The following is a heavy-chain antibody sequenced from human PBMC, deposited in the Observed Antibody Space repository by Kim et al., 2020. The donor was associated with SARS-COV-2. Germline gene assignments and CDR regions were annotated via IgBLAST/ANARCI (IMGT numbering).Heavy chain of an antibody. V-gene: IGHV1-3*01. CDR2: T. CDR3: ARGYSSGWYNY. D-gene: IGHD6-19*01. J-gene: IGHJ4*02. Sequence: TKYSQKFQGRVTITRDTSASTAYMERSSLRSEDTAVYYCARGYSSGWYNYWGQGTLVTVSS.